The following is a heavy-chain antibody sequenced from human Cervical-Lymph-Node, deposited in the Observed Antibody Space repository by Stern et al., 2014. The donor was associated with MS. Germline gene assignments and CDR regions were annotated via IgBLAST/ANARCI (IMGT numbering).Heavy chain of an antibody. D-gene: IGHD1-26*01. CDR2: ISPKTGSA. J-gene: IGHJ4*02. Sequence: QLQLVQSGAEVERPGASVTVSCKASGYTFPAYFLHWVRPAPGPGLDWMVWISPKTGSATYAQKFQDRVTMTRDTSINTGYMEVSSLRSDDTAVYYCARDRGSYSDYWGQGTLVAVSS. CDR1: GYTFPAYF. V-gene: IGHV1-2*02. CDR3: ARDRGSYSDY.